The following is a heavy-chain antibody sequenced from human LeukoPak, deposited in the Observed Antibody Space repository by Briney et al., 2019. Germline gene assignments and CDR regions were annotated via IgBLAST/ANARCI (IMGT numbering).Heavy chain of an antibody. J-gene: IGHJ5*02. D-gene: IGHD2-2*02. CDR3: ARHLGYCSSTSCYSRFDP. Sequence: SETLSLTCSVSGGSISSYYWSWIRQPPGKGLEWIGYIYNSETTNYNPSLKSRVTISVDTSKNQFSLKLSSVTAADTAVYYCARHLGYCSSTSCYSRFDPWGRGTLVTVSS. V-gene: IGHV4-59*08. CDR2: IYNSETT. CDR1: GGSISSYY.